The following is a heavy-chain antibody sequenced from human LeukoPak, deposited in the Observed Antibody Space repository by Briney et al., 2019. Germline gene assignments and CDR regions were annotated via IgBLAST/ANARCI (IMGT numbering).Heavy chain of an antibody. CDR1: GFMLSKFW. D-gene: IGHD3-10*01. CDR2: IDKDGSET. CDR3: ATYTQHFGAPRTVY. V-gene: IGHV3-7*01. Sequence: GGSLRLSCEVSGFMLSKFWMRWVRQAPGKGLEWVASIDKDGSETRYVDSVKGRFTIFRDNAKNSVYLQMTSLGAEDTAVYYCATYTQHFGAPRTVYWGQGTLDTVSS. J-gene: IGHJ4*02.